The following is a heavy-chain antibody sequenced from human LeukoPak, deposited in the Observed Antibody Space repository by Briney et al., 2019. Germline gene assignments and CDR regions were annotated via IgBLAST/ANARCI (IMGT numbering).Heavy chain of an antibody. J-gene: IGHJ4*02. CDR2: IYYSGST. CDR1: GGSISSGGYY. V-gene: IGHV4-31*03. Sequence: PSETLSLTCTVSGGSISSGGYYWSWIRQPPGKGLEWIGYIYYSGSTYYHPSLKSRVTISVGTSKNQFSLKLSSVTAADTAVYYCARGSEHFDYWGQGTLVTVSS. CDR3: ARGSEHFDY.